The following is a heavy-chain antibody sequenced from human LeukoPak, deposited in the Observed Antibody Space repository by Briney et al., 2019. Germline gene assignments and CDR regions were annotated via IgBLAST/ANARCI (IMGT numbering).Heavy chain of an antibody. Sequence: GASVKVSCKASGYTFTSYAMHWVRQAPGQRLEWMGWINAGNGNTKYSQKFQGRVTITRDTSASTAYMELSSLRSEDTAVYYCARAGIVATIRNWFDPWGQGTLVTVSS. CDR3: ARAGIVATIRNWFDP. D-gene: IGHD5-12*01. CDR2: INAGNGNT. V-gene: IGHV1-3*01. CDR1: GYTFTSYA. J-gene: IGHJ5*02.